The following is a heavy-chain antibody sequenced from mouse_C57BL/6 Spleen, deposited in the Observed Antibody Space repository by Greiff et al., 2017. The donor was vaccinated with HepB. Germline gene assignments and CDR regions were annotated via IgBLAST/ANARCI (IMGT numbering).Heavy chain of an antibody. D-gene: IGHD4-1*01. CDR3: TRDGLGRRLFDY. CDR1: GFTFSSYA. CDR2: ISSGGDYI. V-gene: IGHV5-9-1*02. J-gene: IGHJ2*01. Sequence: EVKVVESGEGLVKPGGSLKLSCAASGFTFSSYAMSWVRQTPEKRLEWVAYISSGGDYIYYADTVKGRFTISRDNARNTLYLQMSSLKSEDTAMYYCTRDGLGRRLFDYWGQGTTLTVSS.